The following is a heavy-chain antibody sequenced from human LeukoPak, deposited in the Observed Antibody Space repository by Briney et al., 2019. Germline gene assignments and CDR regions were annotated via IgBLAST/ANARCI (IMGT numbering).Heavy chain of an antibody. Sequence: PSETLSLTCTVSGVSIRSHYWSWIRQVPGKGLEWIGYIYYRGSSNYNPSLMRRVTISVDTSKNQFSLKLRCVTAADTAVYYCARNFGGNYEMENRFDPWGQGTLVTVSS. J-gene: IGHJ5*02. CDR2: IYYRGSS. CDR1: GVSIRSHY. CDR3: ARNFGGNYEMENRFDP. D-gene: IGHD2-21*02. V-gene: IGHV4-59*08.